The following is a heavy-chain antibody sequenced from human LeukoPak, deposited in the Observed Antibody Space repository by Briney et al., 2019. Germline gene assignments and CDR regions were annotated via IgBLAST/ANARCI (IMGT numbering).Heavy chain of an antibody. CDR3: ARDSGSLSKYQLPRSYYYYYMDV. D-gene: IGHD2-2*01. J-gene: IGHJ6*03. V-gene: IGHV3-53*01. Sequence: GGSLRLSCAASGFTVSSNFMAWVRQAPGKGLEWVSVIYGGGSTFYADSVKGRSTISRDNSQNTMYLQMNGLRAEDTAVYYCARDSGSLSKYQLPRSYYYYYMDVWGKGTTVTVSS. CDR1: GFTVSSNF. CDR2: IYGGGST.